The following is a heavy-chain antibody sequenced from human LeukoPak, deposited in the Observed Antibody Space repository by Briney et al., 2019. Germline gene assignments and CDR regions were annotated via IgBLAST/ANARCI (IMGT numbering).Heavy chain of an antibody. CDR3: ARDPRPIVVVPAGARYHMDV. J-gene: IGHJ6*03. Sequence: GGSLRLSCAASGFTVSSNYMSWVRQTPGKGLEWVSVIYSGGSTYYADSVKGRFTISRDNAKNSLYLQMNSLRTEDTAVYYCARDPRPIVVVPAGARYHMDVWGKGTTVTVSS. D-gene: IGHD2-2*01. CDR2: IYSGGST. V-gene: IGHV3-53*01. CDR1: GFTVSSNY.